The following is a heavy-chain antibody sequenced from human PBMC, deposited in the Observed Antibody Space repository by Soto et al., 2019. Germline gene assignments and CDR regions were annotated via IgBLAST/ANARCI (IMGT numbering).Heavy chain of an antibody. J-gene: IGHJ4*02. CDR3: ASYRGPELAWLVDY. V-gene: IGHV3-21*01. D-gene: IGHD6-19*01. CDR1: GFTFSSYS. Sequence: GGSLRLSCAASGFTFSSYSMNWVRQAPGKGLEWVSSISSSSSYIYYADSVKGRFTIARDNAKNSLYLQMNSLRAEDTAVYYCASYRGPELAWLVDYWGQGTLVTVSS. CDR2: ISSSSSYI.